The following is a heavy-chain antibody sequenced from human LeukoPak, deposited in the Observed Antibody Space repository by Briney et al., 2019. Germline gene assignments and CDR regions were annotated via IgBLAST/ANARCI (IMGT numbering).Heavy chain of an antibody. CDR3: TRDLRYCTSTSCYDPYFDH. D-gene: IGHD2-2*01. V-gene: IGHV3-74*01. CDR1: GFTFSSYW. J-gene: IGHJ4*02. CDR2: INTDGSGT. Sequence: GGSLRLSCAASGFTFSSYWMHWVRQAPGKGLVWVSRINTDGSGTSYADSVKGRFTISRDNAKSTLYLQMNNLRAEDTAVYYCTRDLRYCTSTSCYDPYFDHWGQGTLVTVSS.